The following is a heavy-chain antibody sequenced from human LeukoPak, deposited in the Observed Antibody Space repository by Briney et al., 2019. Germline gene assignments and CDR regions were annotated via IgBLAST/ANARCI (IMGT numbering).Heavy chain of an antibody. V-gene: IGHV3-9*01. J-gene: IGHJ4*02. Sequence: PGGSLRLSCAASGFRFDDYGMHWVRQVPGKGLEWVSGISLNSGFIGYADSVRGRFTISRDNAKNSLYLQMNSLRTEDTALYYCAKAIASEGGIDYWGQGTLVTVSS. CDR3: AKAIASEGGIDY. CDR2: ISLNSGFI. CDR1: GFRFDDYG. D-gene: IGHD3-16*01.